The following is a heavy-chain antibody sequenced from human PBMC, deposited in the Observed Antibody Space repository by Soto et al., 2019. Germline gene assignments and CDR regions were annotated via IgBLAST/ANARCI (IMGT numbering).Heavy chain of an antibody. CDR3: ARNVAASSCLSQYSGMDV. CDR2: IVPMLGTP. D-gene: IGHD2-15*01. CDR1: GGTFDNFI. V-gene: IGHV1-69*01. J-gene: IGHJ6*02. Sequence: QVQLVQSGAEVKEPGSSVRVSCKASGGTFDNFIMNWVRQTPGQGLEWMGGIVPMLGTPTYAEKFKGRVTISATGSTRTMYMEVTRLRSEYTAIYYCARNVAASSCLSQYSGMDVRGQGIKVIVSS.